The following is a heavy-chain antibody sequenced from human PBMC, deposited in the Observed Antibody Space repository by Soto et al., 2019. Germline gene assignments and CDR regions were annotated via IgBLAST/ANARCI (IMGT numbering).Heavy chain of an antibody. J-gene: IGHJ5*02. V-gene: IGHV3-33*01. CDR3: ARDALITIFGVVNNWFDP. CDR2: IWYDGSNK. Sequence: HPGGSLRLSCAASGFTFSSYGMHWVRQAPGKGLEWVAVIWYDGSNKCYADSVKGRFTISRDNSKNTLYLQMNSLRAEDTAVYYCARDALITIFGVVNNWFDPWGQGTLVTVSS. CDR1: GFTFSSYG. D-gene: IGHD3-3*01.